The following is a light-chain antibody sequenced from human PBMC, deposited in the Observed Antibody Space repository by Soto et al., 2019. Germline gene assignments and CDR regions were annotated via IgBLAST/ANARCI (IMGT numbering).Light chain of an antibody. CDR2: DVS. CDR1: SSDVGDYSY. J-gene: IGLJ1*01. V-gene: IGLV2-11*01. CDR3: CSYAGAFTYV. Sequence: QSVLTQPRSVSGSPGHSVTISCTGTSSDVGDYSYVSWYQQHPGKAPKLMISDVSKRPSGVPDRFSGSKFGNTASLTISGLQAEDEADYYCCSYAGAFTYVFGSGTKVTVL.